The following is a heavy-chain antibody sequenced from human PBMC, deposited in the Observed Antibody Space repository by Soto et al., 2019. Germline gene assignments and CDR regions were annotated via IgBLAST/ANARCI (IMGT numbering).Heavy chain of an antibody. CDR3: ARYCSGGSCYPNYDY. CDR1: GGTFSSYA. D-gene: IGHD2-15*01. Sequence: SVKVSCKASGGTFSSYAISWVRQAPGQGLEWMGGIIPIFGTANYAQKFQGRVTITADESTSTAYMELSSLRSEDTAVYYCARYCSGGSCYPNYDYWGQGTLVTVSS. CDR2: IIPIFGTA. J-gene: IGHJ4*02. V-gene: IGHV1-69*13.